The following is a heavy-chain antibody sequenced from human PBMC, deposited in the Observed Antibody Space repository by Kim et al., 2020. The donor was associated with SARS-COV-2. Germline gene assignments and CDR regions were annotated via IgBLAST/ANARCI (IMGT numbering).Heavy chain of an antibody. CDR1: GYSFNSYW. D-gene: IGHD3-16*01. V-gene: IGHV5-51*01. J-gene: IGHJ4*02. CDR3: ARTRVTFGGDFDY. CDR2: IYPGDSDT. Sequence: GESLKISCKGSGYSFNSYWIGWVRQMPGKGLEWMGIIYPGDSDTRYSPSFQGQVTISADKSISTAYLQWSSLKASDTAMYYCARTRVTFGGDFDYWGQGTLVTVSS.